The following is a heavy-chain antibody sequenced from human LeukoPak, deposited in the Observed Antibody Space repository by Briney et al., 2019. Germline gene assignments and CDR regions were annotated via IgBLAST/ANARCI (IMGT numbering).Heavy chain of an antibody. CDR3: ARGADDTYYYDSSGYPESPY. V-gene: IGHV3-30-3*01. J-gene: IGHJ4*02. Sequence: PGGSLRLSCAASGFTLSSYAMHWVRQAPGKGLEWVAVISYDGSNKYYADSVKGRFTISRDNSKNTLYLQMNSLRAEDTAVYYCARGADDTYYYDSSGYPESPYWGQGTLVTVSS. D-gene: IGHD3-22*01. CDR2: ISYDGSNK. CDR1: GFTLSSYA.